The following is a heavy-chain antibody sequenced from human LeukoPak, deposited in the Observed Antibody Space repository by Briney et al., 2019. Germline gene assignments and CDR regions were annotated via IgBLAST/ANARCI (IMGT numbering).Heavy chain of an antibody. CDR1: GFTFSSYG. Sequence: GGSLRLSCAASGFTFSSYGMHWVRQAPGKGLEWVAVIWYDGSNKYYADSVKGRFTISRDNSKNTLYLQMNSLRAEDTAVYYCARDVPLRASGGFDPWGQGTLVTVSS. J-gene: IGHJ5*02. V-gene: IGHV3-33*01. D-gene: IGHD7-27*01. CDR3: ARDVPLRASGGFDP. CDR2: IWYDGSNK.